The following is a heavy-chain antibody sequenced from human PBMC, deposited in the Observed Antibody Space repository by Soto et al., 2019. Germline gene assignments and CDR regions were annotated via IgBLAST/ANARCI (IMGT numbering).Heavy chain of an antibody. CDR3: ASGTKDCSGERCYAVKGYYSYGMDV. CDR1: RDTFSTYG. D-gene: IGHD2-15*01. J-gene: IGHJ6*02. Sequence: QVQLVQSGAEVRKPGSSVKVSCKASRDTFSTYGISWVRQAPGQGLEWMGGIVPIFGARTYAQKFQGRVTLTADESASTAYMELSSLRSDDRAVYYCASGTKDCSGERCYAVKGYYSYGMDVWGQGTTVSVSS. CDR2: IVPIFGAR. V-gene: IGHV1-69*12.